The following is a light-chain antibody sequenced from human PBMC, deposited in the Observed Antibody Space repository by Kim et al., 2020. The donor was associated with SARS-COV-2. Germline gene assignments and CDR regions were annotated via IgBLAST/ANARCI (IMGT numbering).Light chain of an antibody. CDR1: KLGDKY. J-gene: IGLJ3*02. CDR2: QDS. CDR3: QAWDSSTWV. V-gene: IGLV3-1*01. Sequence: SYELTQPPSVSVSPEQTASITCSGDKLGDKYACWYQQKPGQSPVLVIYQDSKRPSGIPERFSGSNSGNTATLTISGTQAMDEADYYCQAWDSSTWVVGGG.